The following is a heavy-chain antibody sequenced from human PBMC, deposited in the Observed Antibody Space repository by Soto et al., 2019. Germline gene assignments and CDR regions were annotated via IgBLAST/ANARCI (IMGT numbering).Heavy chain of an antibody. CDR1: GGSISSGDYY. CDR3: ARLGPTTVPTSYFTGNYNGMDV. J-gene: IGHJ6*02. Sequence: LSLTCTVSGGSISSGDYYWSWIRQPPGKGLEWIGYIYYSGSTYYNPSLRSRLTISVDTSKNQFSLKLSSVTAADTAVYCCARLGPTTVPTSYFTGNYNGMDVWGQGTTVTVSS. V-gene: IGHV4-30-4*01. D-gene: IGHD4-17*01. CDR2: IYYSGST.